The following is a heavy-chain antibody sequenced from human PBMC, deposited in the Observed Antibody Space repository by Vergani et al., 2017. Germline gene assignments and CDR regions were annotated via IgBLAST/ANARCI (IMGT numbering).Heavy chain of an antibody. Sequence: QVQLVESGGGVVQPGRSLRLSCAASGFTFSSYGMHWVRQAPGKGLEWVAVIWYDGSNKYYADSVKGRFTISRDNSKNTLYLQMNSLRAEDTAVYYCAKDHSNRNYYYYMDVWGKGTTVTVSS. J-gene: IGHJ6*03. CDR2: IWYDGSNK. CDR1: GFTFSSYG. D-gene: IGHD4-11*01. V-gene: IGHV3-33*06. CDR3: AKDHSNRNYYYYMDV.